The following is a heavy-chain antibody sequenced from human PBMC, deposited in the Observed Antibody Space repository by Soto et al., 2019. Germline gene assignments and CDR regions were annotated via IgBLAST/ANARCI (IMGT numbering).Heavy chain of an antibody. V-gene: IGHV4-30-2*01. CDR3: ARALDYSTRFGY. Sequence: SETLSLTCAVSGGSISSGGYSWSWIRQPPGKGLEWIGYIYHSGSTYYNPSLKSRVTISVDRSKNQFSLKLSSVTAADTAVYYCARALDYSTRFGYWGQGTLVTVSS. CDR2: IYHSGST. CDR1: GGSISSGGYS. J-gene: IGHJ4*02. D-gene: IGHD2-21*01.